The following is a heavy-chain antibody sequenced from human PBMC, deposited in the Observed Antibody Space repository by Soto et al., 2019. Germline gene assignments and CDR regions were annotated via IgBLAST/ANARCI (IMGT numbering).Heavy chain of an antibody. J-gene: IGHJ6*02. CDR2: IYSGGST. CDR3: ARTAPGYYYYYYGMDV. Sequence: GGSLRLSCAASGFTVSSNYMSWVRQAPGKGLEWVSVIYSGGSTYYADSVKGRFTISRHNSKNTLYLQMNSLRAEDTAVYYCARTAPGYYYYYYGMDVWGQGTTVTVSS. V-gene: IGHV3-53*04. CDR1: GFTVSSNY.